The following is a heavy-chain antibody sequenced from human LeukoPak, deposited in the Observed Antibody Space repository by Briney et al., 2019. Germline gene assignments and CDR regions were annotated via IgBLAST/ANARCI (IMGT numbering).Heavy chain of an antibody. J-gene: IGHJ6*02. Sequence: SEALSLTCTVSGGSISSGGYYWSWIRQHPGKGLEWIGYIYYSGSTYYNPSLKSRVTISVDTSKNQFSLKLSSVTAADTAVYYCARGGYYYYGMDVWGQGTTVTASS. CDR3: ARGGYYYYGMDV. V-gene: IGHV4-31*03. CDR1: GGSISSGGYY. CDR2: IYYSGST.